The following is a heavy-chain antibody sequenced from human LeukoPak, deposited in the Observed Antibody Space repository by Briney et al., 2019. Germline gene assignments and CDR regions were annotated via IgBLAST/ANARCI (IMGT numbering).Heavy chain of an antibody. Sequence: PETLSLTCAVSGYSISSGYYWGWIRQPPGKGLEWIGTIHHSGSTYYNPSLKSRVTILVDTSNNQFSLKLSSVTAADTAVYYCARANSRYFDYWGQGTLVTVSS. J-gene: IGHJ4*02. CDR3: ARANSRYFDY. D-gene: IGHD2-8*01. CDR1: GYSISSGYY. V-gene: IGHV4-38-2*01. CDR2: IHHSGST.